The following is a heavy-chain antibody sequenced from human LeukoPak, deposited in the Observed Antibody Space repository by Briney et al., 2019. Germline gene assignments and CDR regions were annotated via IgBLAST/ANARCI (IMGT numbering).Heavy chain of an antibody. CDR1: GYTFTSYG. CDR3: AGPFGVVSPEDYYGMDV. V-gene: IGHV1-69*04. D-gene: IGHD3-3*01. Sequence: SVKVSCKASGYTFTSYGISWVRQAPGQGLEWMGRIIPIFGIANYAQKFQGRVTITADKSTSTAYMELSSLRSEDTAVYYCAGPFGVVSPEDYYGMDVWGQGTTVTVSS. CDR2: IIPIFGIA. J-gene: IGHJ6*02.